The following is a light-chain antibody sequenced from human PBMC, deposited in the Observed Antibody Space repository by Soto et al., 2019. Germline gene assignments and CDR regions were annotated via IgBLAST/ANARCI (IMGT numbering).Light chain of an antibody. CDR3: QQYGSSGT. V-gene: IGKV3-20*01. CDR1: ETVRSN. J-gene: IGKJ1*01. Sequence: VMTQSPDALSVSPGERATPSCRASETVRSNLAWYQQKPGQAPRLLIYAASTRATGIPARFSGSGSGTDFTLTISRLEPEYFAVYYCQQYGSSGTFGQGTKVDIK. CDR2: AAS.